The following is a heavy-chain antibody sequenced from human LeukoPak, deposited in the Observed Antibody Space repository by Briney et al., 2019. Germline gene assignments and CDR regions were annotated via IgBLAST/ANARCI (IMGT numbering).Heavy chain of an antibody. CDR1: GFAFSSYG. CDR2: ISYDGSNK. J-gene: IGHJ4*02. D-gene: IGHD4-11*01. Sequence: GGSLRLSCAASGFAFSSYGMHWVRQAPGKGLEWVAVISYDGSNKYFADSVKGRFTISRDNPKDTLYLQMNSLRAEDTAVYYCAKSTTVTTQQRGYFDYWGQGTLVTVSS. CDR3: AKSTTVTTQQRGYFDY. V-gene: IGHV3-30*18.